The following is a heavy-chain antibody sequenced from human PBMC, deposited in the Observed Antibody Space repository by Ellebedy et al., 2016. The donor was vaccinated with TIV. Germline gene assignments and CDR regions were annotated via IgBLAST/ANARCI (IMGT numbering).Heavy chain of an antibody. CDR1: GFSFRSYW. J-gene: IGHJ3*02. V-gene: IGHV3-7*01. CDR2: INQGGSER. D-gene: IGHD7-27*01. CDR3: ARDMAWGNERVNDALDI. Sequence: GGSLRLSCGSSGFSFRSYWMTWVRQAPGKGLEWVANINQGGSERHYVDSVKGRFTISRDNAENSLYLQMSSLRVDDTAMYYCARDMAWGNERVNDALDIWGQGTMVTVSP.